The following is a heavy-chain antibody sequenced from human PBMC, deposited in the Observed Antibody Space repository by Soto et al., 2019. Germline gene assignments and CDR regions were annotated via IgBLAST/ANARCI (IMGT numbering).Heavy chain of an antibody. CDR3: ARWGIVVVPAAYYGMDV. CDR2: INPSGGST. CDR1: GYTFTSYY. Sequence: ASVKVSCKASGYTFTSYYMHWVRQAPGQGLEWMGIINPSGGSTSYAQKFQGRVTMTRDTSTSTVYMELSSLRSEDTAVYYCARWGIVVVPAAYYGMDVWGQGTKVTVSS. V-gene: IGHV1-46*01. D-gene: IGHD2-2*01. J-gene: IGHJ6*02.